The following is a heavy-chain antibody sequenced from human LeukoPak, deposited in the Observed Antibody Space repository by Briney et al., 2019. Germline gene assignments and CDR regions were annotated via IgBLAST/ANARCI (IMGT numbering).Heavy chain of an antibody. V-gene: IGHV3-15*07. CDR1: GFTFTNAW. CDR2: IKSKTDGGTT. CDR3: TTTPTKYYDFWSAYNDY. D-gene: IGHD3-3*01. J-gene: IGHJ4*02. Sequence: GGSLRLSCAASGFTFTNAWMNWVRQAPGKGLEWVGRIKSKTDGGTTDYAAPVKGRFTISRDDSKNTLYLQMNSPKTEDTAVYYCTTTPTKYYDFWSAYNDYWGQGTLVTVSS.